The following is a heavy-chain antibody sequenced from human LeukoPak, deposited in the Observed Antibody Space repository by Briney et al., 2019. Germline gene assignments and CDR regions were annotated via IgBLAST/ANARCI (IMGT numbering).Heavy chain of an antibody. Sequence: PSETLSLTCTVSGGSISSYYWSWIRQPPGKGLEWIGYIYYSGSTNYNPSLKSRVTMSVDTSKNQFSLKLSSVTAADTAVYYCARDYDFWSGYYSAYYYYMDVWGKGTTVTVSS. J-gene: IGHJ6*03. CDR1: GGSISSYY. CDR2: IYYSGST. CDR3: ARDYDFWSGYYSAYYYYMDV. V-gene: IGHV4-59*12. D-gene: IGHD3-3*01.